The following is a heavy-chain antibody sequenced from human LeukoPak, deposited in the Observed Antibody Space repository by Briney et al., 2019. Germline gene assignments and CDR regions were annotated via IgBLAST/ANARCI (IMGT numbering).Heavy chain of an antibody. CDR2: IKQDGSER. CDR3: ARDSYDSSGYYYVGEY. J-gene: IGHJ4*02. Sequence: GGSLRLSCAASGFTFSSYWMSWVRQAPGKGLEWVANIKQDGSERYYVDSVKGRFTISRDNAKNSLYLQMNSLRAEDTAVYYCARDSYDSSGYYYVGEYWGQGTLVTVSS. D-gene: IGHD3-22*01. CDR1: GFTFSSYW. V-gene: IGHV3-7*01.